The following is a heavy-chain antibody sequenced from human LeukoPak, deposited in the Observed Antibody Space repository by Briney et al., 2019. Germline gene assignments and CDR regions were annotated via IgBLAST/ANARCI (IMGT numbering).Heavy chain of an antibody. Sequence: RSGGSLRLSCAASGLRFDDYGMSWVRQAPGKGLEWVSGINWNGGDTGYVDSVKGRFTISRDNAKNSLYLQMNNLRVEDTALYHCARVGYSSSSFGVAYYYYYMDVWGKGTTVTVSS. J-gene: IGHJ6*03. D-gene: IGHD6-6*01. CDR2: INWNGGDT. CDR3: ARVGYSSSSFGVAYYYYYMDV. V-gene: IGHV3-20*01. CDR1: GLRFDDYG.